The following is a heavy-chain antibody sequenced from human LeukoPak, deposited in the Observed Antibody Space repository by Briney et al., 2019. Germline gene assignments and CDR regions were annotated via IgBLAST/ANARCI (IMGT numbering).Heavy chain of an antibody. CDR1: GFSVSTSY. Sequence: GGSLRLSCAASGFSVSTSYMSWVRQAPGKGLEYVSVLYDSGDTYYAESVKGRFTISRDNSKNTVYLQMNSLRVEDTAVYYCARAAYHSGGYTANHDFWGQGTLVTVSS. V-gene: IGHV3-53*01. D-gene: IGHD3-22*01. CDR3: ARAAYHSGGYTANHDF. CDR2: LYDSGDT. J-gene: IGHJ4*02.